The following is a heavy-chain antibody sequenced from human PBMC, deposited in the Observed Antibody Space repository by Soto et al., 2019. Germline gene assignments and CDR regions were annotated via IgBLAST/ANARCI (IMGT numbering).Heavy chain of an antibody. CDR3: ARIRGYWYGLDV. Sequence: GGSLRLSCAASGFPLSTYGMTWVRQAPGKGLEWVSAITGTGGNTYYVDSVKGRFTSSRDNSKNMLYLQVNSLRVEDTAVYYCARIRGYWYGLDVWGQGATVTVSS. CDR1: GFPLSTYG. CDR2: ITGTGGNT. J-gene: IGHJ6*02. V-gene: IGHV3-23*01.